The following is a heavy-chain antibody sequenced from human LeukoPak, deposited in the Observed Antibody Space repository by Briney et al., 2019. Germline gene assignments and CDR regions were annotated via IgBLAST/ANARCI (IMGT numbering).Heavy chain of an antibody. V-gene: IGHV3-30*02. Sequence: GGSLRLSCAASGFTFSSYGMHWVRQAPGKGLEWVAFIRYDGSNKYYADSVKGRFTISRDNSKNTLYLQMNSLRAEDTAVYYCAKDIRYAVATRDYFDYWGQGTLVTVSS. CDR1: GFTFSSYG. D-gene: IGHD5-12*01. J-gene: IGHJ4*02. CDR2: IRYDGSNK. CDR3: AKDIRYAVATRDYFDY.